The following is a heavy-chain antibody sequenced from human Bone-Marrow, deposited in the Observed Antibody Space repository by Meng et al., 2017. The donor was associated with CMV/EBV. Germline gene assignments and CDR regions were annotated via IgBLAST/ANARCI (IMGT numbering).Heavy chain of an antibody. J-gene: IGHJ4*02. CDR1: GFTFSSYS. D-gene: IGHD3-10*01. CDR3: ARELSTGLPDD. Sequence: GESLKISCAASGFTFSSYSMDWVRQAPGKGLEWVSSISSSSTYIYYADSVKGRFTISRDNAEDSLYLQINSLRTEDTAVYYCARELSTGLPDDWGQGSLVTVSS. V-gene: IGHV3-21*01. CDR2: ISSSSTYI.